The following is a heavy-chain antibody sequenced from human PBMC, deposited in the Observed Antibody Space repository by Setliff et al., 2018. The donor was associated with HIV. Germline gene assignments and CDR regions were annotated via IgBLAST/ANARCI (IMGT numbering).Heavy chain of an antibody. CDR1: GGSFSNFY. V-gene: IGHV4-34*01. Sequence: PSETLSLTCAVYGGSFSNFYCTWLRQPPRKGHGWIGEISNSGGTNYNPSLQRRVAISLDTSKRQFSLKLVAVTVADTAVYYCARGQEACPSPHYMDVWGKGTTVTVSS. CDR2: ISNSGGT. J-gene: IGHJ6*04. CDR3: ARGQEACPSPHYMDV.